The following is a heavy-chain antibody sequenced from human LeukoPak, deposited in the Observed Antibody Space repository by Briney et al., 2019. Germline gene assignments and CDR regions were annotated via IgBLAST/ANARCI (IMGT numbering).Heavy chain of an antibody. J-gene: IGHJ6*03. CDR1: GGSISSSSSY. CDR3: ARGPTYYDILTGYEEYYYYYMDV. Sequence: PSETLSLTCTVSGGSISSSSSYWGWIRQPPGKGLEWIGRIYYSGSTYYNPSLKSRVTISVDTSKNQFSLKLSSVTATDTAVYYCARGPTYYDILTGYEEYYYYYMDVWGKGTTVTVSS. V-gene: IGHV4-39*07. CDR2: IYYSGST. D-gene: IGHD3-9*01.